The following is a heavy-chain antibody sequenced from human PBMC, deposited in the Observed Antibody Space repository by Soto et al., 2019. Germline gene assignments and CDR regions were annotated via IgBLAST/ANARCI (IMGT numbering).Heavy chain of an antibody. CDR3: ARDAGSWGY. Sequence: EVQLVESGGGLVQPGGSLRLSCVASGFTFSDYSMDWVRQAPGKGLEWVSYISSSSSTIYYADSVKGRFTISRDNAKNSLYLQMYSLRDEDTAVYYCARDAGSWGYWGQGTLVTVSS. J-gene: IGHJ4*02. CDR1: GFTFSDYS. V-gene: IGHV3-48*02. D-gene: IGHD3-10*01. CDR2: ISSSSSTI.